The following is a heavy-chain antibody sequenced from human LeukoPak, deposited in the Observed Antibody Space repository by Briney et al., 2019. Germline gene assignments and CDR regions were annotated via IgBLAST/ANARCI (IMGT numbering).Heavy chain of an antibody. CDR1: GYSFTGYY. J-gene: IGHJ4*02. CDR2: INPNSGGT. Sequence: ASVKVSCKASGYSFTGYYMHWVRQAPGQGLEWMGWINPNSGGTNYAQKFQGRVTMTRDTSISTSYMELSRLRSDDTAMYYCARAWLRLNPYFDYWGQGTLVTVSS. D-gene: IGHD5-12*01. CDR3: ARAWLRLNPYFDY. V-gene: IGHV1-2*02.